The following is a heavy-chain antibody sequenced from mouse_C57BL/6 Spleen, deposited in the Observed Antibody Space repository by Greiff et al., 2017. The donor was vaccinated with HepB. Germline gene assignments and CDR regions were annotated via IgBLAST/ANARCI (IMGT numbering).Heavy chain of an antibody. D-gene: IGHD3-2*02. CDR3: ARESSGVIYYYAMDY. V-gene: IGHV1-53*01. CDR2: INPSNGGT. CDR1: GYTFTSYW. J-gene: IGHJ4*01. Sequence: VQLQQPGTELVKPGASVKLSCKASGYTFTSYWMHWVKQRPGQGLEWIGNINPSNGGTNYNEKFKSKATLTVDKSSSTAYMQLSSLTSEDSAVYYCARESSGVIYYYAMDYWGQGTSVTVSS.